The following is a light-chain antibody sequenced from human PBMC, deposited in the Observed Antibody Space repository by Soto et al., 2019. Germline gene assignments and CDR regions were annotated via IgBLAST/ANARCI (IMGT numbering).Light chain of an antibody. J-gene: IGLJ1*01. Sequence: QSVLTQPPSVSGAPGQRVTISCTERKSNIGAGFAVHWYQHIPGAAPRLLIYDNTDRPSGVPDRFSASTSGTSASLTINGLQAEDEGDYYCQSYDSRLTGSYVFGTGTKVTVL. V-gene: IGLV1-40*01. CDR3: QSYDSRLTGSYV. CDR2: DNT. CDR1: KSNIGAGFA.